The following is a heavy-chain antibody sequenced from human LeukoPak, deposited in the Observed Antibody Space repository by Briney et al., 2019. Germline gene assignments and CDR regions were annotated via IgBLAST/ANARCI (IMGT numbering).Heavy chain of an antibody. CDR1: GFTFSSYG. Sequence: GGSLRLSCAASGFTFSSYGMHWVRQAPGKGLEWVSAISGSGGSTYYADSVKGRFTISRDNSKNTLYLQMNSLRAEDTAVYYCAKDDTTATVTTCAFDIWGQGTMVTVSS. J-gene: IGHJ3*02. D-gene: IGHD4-17*01. CDR2: ISGSGGST. CDR3: AKDDTTATVTTCAFDI. V-gene: IGHV3-23*01.